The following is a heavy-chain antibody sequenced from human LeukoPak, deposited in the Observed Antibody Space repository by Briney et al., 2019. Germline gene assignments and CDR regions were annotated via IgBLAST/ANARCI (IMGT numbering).Heavy chain of an antibody. Sequence: PGGSLRLSRAASGFTFRKFAMSWVRQAPGKGLEWVSAISGSGTSTYYADSVKGRFTVSRDNSENTLYLQMNSLRADDTAVYYCAKEMGQQLVLPDAFDIWGQGTMVTVSS. V-gene: IGHV3-23*01. CDR2: ISGSGTST. J-gene: IGHJ3*02. CDR3: AKEMGQQLVLPDAFDI. D-gene: IGHD6-6*01. CDR1: GFTFRKFA.